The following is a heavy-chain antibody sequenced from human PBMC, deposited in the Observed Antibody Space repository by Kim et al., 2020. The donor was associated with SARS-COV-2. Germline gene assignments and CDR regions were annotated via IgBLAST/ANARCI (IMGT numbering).Heavy chain of an antibody. D-gene: IGHD3-10*01. J-gene: IGHJ6*02. Sequence: GGSLRLSCAASGFTFDDYAMHWVRQAPGKGLEWVSLISGDGGSTYYADSVKGRFTISRDNSKNSLYLQMNSLRTEDTALYYCAKVGRFGFGELLRDYYYYYGMDVWGQGTTVTVSS. CDR3: AKVGRFGFGELLRDYYYYYGMDV. V-gene: IGHV3-43*02. CDR2: ISGDGGST. CDR1: GFTFDDYA.